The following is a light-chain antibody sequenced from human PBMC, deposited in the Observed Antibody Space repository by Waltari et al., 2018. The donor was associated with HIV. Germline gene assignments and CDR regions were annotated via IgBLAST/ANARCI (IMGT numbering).Light chain of an antibody. V-gene: IGKV3-11*01. CDR2: DAS. CDR3: QQRNSWPLT. CDR1: QSIIGY. Sequence: EVVLTQSPATLSLSTGERATLSCRASQSIIGYLAWYQQKPGQAPRLLIYDASYRATGIPARFSGSGSGTDFTLTINRLEPEDFALYYCQQRNSWPLTFGGGTKGEIK. J-gene: IGKJ4*01.